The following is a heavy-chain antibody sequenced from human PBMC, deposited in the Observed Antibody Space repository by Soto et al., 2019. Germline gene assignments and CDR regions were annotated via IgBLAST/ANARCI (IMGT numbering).Heavy chain of an antibody. Sequence: EVQLLESGGGLVQPGGSLRLSCAVSVFTFSSYAMSWVRQAPGKGLEWVSAISGSGGSTYYADSVKGRFTISRDNSKNTLYLQMNSLRAEDTAVYYCAKATCIQLWLLIDYWGQGTLVTVSS. CDR3: AKATCIQLWLLIDY. D-gene: IGHD5-18*01. J-gene: IGHJ4*02. CDR2: ISGSGGST. CDR1: VFTFSSYA. V-gene: IGHV3-23*01.